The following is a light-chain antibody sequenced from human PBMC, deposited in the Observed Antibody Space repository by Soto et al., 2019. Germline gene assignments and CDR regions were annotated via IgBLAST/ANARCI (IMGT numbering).Light chain of an antibody. J-gene: IGLJ1*01. CDR2: EVS. V-gene: IGLV2-23*02. CDR3: CSYAGSSTFYV. Sequence: QSVLTQPASVSGSPGQSITISCTGTSSDVGSYNLVSWYQQHPGKAPKLMIYEVSKRPSGVSNRFSGSKSGNTASLTISGLQAEYEADYYCCSYAGSSTFYVFGTGTKLTV. CDR1: SSDVGSYNL.